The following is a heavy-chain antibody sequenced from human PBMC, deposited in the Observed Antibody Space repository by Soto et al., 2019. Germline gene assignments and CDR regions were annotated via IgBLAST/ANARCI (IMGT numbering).Heavy chain of an antibody. CDR1: GGSISSSSYY. CDR2: IYYSGST. J-gene: IGHJ3*02. Sequence: QLQLQESGPGLVKPSETLSLTCTVSGGSISSSSYYWGWIRQPPGKGLEWIGSIYYSGSTYYNPSLKSRVTISVDTSKNPFSLKLSSVTAADTAVYYCARCPYDYIWGSYRPNDAFDIWGQGTMVTVSS. D-gene: IGHD3-16*02. CDR3: ARCPYDYIWGSYRPNDAFDI. V-gene: IGHV4-39*01.